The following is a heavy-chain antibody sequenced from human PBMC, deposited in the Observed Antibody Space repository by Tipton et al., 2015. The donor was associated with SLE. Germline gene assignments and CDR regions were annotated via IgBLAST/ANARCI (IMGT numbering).Heavy chain of an antibody. J-gene: IGHJ4*02. CDR2: IRPSGNSI. D-gene: IGHD4-17*01. CDR3: ARSPTVTTWGYFDY. Sequence: SLRLSCVASGFVFSDFYMTWIRQAPGKGLECISYIRPSGNSIYYADSVTGRFTISRDSANNSLYLQMNSLRAEDTAVYYCARSPTVTTWGYFDYWGQGTLVTVSS. V-gene: IGHV3-11*04. CDR1: GFVFSDFY.